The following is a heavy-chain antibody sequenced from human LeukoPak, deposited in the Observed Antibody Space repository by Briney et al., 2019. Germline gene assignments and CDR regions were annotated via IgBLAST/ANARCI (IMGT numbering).Heavy chain of an antibody. J-gene: IGHJ4*02. CDR2: IYSSGST. D-gene: IGHD1-26*01. V-gene: IGHV4-4*09. CDR1: NGSISNYY. Sequence: PSETLSLTCTVSNGSISNYYWSWIRQPPGKGLEWIGYIYSSGSTSYNPSLRSRVTISVDTSKNQFSLKLTSVTAADTAVYYCARTVGATPYWGQGTLVTVSS. CDR3: ARTVGATPY.